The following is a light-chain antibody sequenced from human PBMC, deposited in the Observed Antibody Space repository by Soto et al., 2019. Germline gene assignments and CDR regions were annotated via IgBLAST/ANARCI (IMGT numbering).Light chain of an antibody. Sequence: QSALTQPASVSGSPGQSITISCNGTGSDIGSYNFASWYQHHPGKAPKLMIYEVSNRPSGVSDRFSGSKSENTASLSISGLQAEDEGDYYCNAYVACSNVFGTGTKVTV. CDR2: EVS. CDR1: GSDIGSYNF. V-gene: IGLV2-14*01. J-gene: IGLJ1*01. CDR3: NAYVACSNV.